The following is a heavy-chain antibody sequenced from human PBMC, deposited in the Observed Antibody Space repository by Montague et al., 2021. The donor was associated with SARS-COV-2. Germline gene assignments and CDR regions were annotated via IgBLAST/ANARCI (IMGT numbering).Heavy chain of an antibody. Sequence: SETLSLTCTLSGDSISSSSYFWGWTRQPPGKGLEWIGSIYYSGSTYYNPSLKSRVTISVDTSKNQFSLKLSSVTAADTAVYYCARKASRGITIFGVVTASYYFDYWGQGTLVTVSS. CDR3: ARKASRGITIFGVVTASYYFDY. J-gene: IGHJ4*02. V-gene: IGHV4-39*01. CDR2: IYYSGST. D-gene: IGHD3-3*01. CDR1: GDSISSSSYF.